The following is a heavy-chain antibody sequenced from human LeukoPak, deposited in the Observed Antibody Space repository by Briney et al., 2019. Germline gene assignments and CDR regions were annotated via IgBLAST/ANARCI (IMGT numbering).Heavy chain of an antibody. D-gene: IGHD6-19*01. J-gene: IGHJ6*02. Sequence: GGSLRLSCAASGFSFSSYYMSWVRQAPGKGLEWVALINPDGSERYYVDSVKGRFTISRDNARNSLYLQMDSLRDDDTAMYFCTRDLAAVPGPRMDVWARGPRSPSP. V-gene: IGHV3-7*03. CDR2: INPDGSER. CDR3: TRDLAAVPGPRMDV. CDR1: GFSFSSYY.